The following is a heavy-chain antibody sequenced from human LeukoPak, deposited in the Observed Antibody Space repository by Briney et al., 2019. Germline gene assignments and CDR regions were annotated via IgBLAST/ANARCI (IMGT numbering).Heavy chain of an antibody. CDR2: ISAYNGNT. J-gene: IGHJ6*02. D-gene: IGHD2-21*02. CDR1: GYTFTDYY. Sequence: ASVKVSCKASGYTFTDYYIHWVRQAPGQGLEWMGWISAYNGNTNYAQKLQGRVTMTTDTSTSTAYMELRSLRSDDTAVYYCARFPYCGGDCYWTYYGMDVWGQGTTVTVSS. V-gene: IGHV1-18*04. CDR3: ARFPYCGGDCYWTYYGMDV.